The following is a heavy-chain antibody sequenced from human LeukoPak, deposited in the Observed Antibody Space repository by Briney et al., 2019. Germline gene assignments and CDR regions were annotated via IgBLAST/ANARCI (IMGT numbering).Heavy chain of an antibody. CDR3: ARSCSSTSCYSDY. J-gene: IGHJ4*02. V-gene: IGHV1-2*06. Sequence: ASVKVSCKASGYTFTGYYMHWVGQAPGQGLEYMGRINPISGGTVNAQKFQGRVTMTRDTSITPAYMELTRLTSDYTAVYYCARSCSSTSCYSDYWGQGTLVTVSS. CDR2: INPISGGT. CDR1: GYTFTGYY. D-gene: IGHD2-2*01.